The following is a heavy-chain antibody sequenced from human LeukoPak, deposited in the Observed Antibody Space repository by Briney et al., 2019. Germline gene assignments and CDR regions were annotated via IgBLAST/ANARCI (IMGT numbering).Heavy chain of an antibody. Sequence: GGSLRLSCAASGFTFSSYAMSWVRQAPGKGLEWVSGISWNSGSIGYADSVKGRFTISRDNAKNSLYLQMNSLRAEDTALYYCAKAHDYYDSSASPGRVFQHWGQGTLVTVSS. CDR2: ISWNSGSI. CDR3: AKAHDYYDSSASPGRVFQH. J-gene: IGHJ1*01. CDR1: GFTFSSYA. D-gene: IGHD3-22*01. V-gene: IGHV3-9*01.